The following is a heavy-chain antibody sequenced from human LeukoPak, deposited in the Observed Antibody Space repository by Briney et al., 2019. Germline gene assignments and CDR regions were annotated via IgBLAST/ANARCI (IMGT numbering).Heavy chain of an antibody. V-gene: IGHV1-8*03. J-gene: IGHJ6*03. CDR1: GYTFTSYG. CDR3: ARARIAARPNYYYYMDV. CDR2: MNPNSGNT. Sequence: ASVKVSCKASGYTFTSYGISWVRQAPGQGLEWMGWMNPNSGNTGYAQKFQGRVTITRNTSISAAYMELSSLRSEDTAVYYCARARIAARPNYYYYMDVWGKGTTVTVSS. D-gene: IGHD6-6*01.